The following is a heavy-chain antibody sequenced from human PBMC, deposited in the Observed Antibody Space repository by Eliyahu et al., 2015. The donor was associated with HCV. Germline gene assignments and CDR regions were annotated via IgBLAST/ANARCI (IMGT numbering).Heavy chain of an antibody. V-gene: IGHV3-7*01. CDR1: GFTXXXYW. D-gene: IGHD5-12*01. J-gene: IGHJ2*01. CDR2: IKQDGSXK. CDR3: ARVSNVDIVATIRCGSCFDL. Sequence: EVQLVESGGGLVQPGGSLRLSCAASGFTXXXYWMSWVRQXPGKGLEWVANIKQDGSXKYYVDSVKGRFTISRDNAKNSLYLQMNSLRAEDTAVYYCARVSNVDIVATIRCGSCFDLWGRGTLVTVSS.